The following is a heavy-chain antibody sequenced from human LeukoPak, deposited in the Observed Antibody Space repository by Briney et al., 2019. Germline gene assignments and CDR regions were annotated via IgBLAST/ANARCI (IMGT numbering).Heavy chain of an antibody. CDR3: ARDPYDFWSGYFL. V-gene: IGHV3-48*01. Sequence: GGSLRLSCAASGFTFSSYSMNWVRQAPGKGLEWVSYISSSSSTIYYADSVKGRFTISRDNAKNSLYLQMNSLRAEDTAVHYCARDPYDFWSGYFLWGQGTLVTVSS. CDR1: GFTFSSYS. J-gene: IGHJ4*02. D-gene: IGHD3-3*01. CDR2: ISSSSSTI.